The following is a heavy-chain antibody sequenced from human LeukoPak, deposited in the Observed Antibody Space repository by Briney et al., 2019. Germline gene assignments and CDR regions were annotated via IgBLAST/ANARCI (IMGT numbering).Heavy chain of an antibody. Sequence: SETLSLTCTVSGASISDYVWSWIRQPAGERLEWIGRIYARGKTNYNPSLEGRVTMSVDTSNNQFSLRLASLTAADTAIYYCARDREIHDFWKGDGNWFDPWGQGTLVTVTS. V-gene: IGHV4-4*07. CDR3: ARDREIHDFWKGDGNWFDP. CDR1: GASISDYV. CDR2: IYARGKT. J-gene: IGHJ5*02. D-gene: IGHD3-3*01.